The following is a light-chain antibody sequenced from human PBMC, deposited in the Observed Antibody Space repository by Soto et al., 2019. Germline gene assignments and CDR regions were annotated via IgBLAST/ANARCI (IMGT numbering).Light chain of an antibody. V-gene: IGLV2-8*01. J-gene: IGLJ3*02. CDR2: EVS. Sequence: QSALTQPPSASGSPGQSVTISCTGTSSDVGAYNYVSWYQQYPGKAPKLMIYEVSKRPSGVPDRFSGSKSGKTASLTVSGLQPEDEADYYCTSYAGYNIWVFGGGTKVTVL. CDR3: TSYAGYNIWV. CDR1: SSDVGAYNY.